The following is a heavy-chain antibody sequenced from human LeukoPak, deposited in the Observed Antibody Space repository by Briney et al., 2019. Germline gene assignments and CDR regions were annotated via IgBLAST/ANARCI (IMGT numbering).Heavy chain of an antibody. Sequence: ASVKVSCKASGYTFTSYDINWVRQATGQGLEWMGWMNPNSGNTGYAQKFQGRVTMTRNTSISTAYMELSSLRSEDTAVYYCASLKYYYDSSGYYYDGAFDIWGQGTMVTVSS. V-gene: IGHV1-8*01. D-gene: IGHD3-22*01. J-gene: IGHJ3*02. CDR3: ASLKYYYDSSGYYYDGAFDI. CDR1: GYTFTSYD. CDR2: MNPNSGNT.